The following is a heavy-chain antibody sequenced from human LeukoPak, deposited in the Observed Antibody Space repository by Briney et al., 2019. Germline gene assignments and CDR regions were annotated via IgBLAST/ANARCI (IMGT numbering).Heavy chain of an antibody. D-gene: IGHD3-10*01. CDR1: GGSISSSSYY. V-gene: IGHV4-39*07. J-gene: IGHJ4*02. Sequence: ASGTLSLTCTVSGGSISSSSYYWGWIRQPPGKGLEWIGSIYYSGSTYYNPSLKSRVTISVDTSKNQFSLKLSSVTAADTAVYYCARGRYYYGSGSSQPYFDYWGQGTLVTVSS. CDR2: IYYSGST. CDR3: ARGRYYYGSGSSQPYFDY.